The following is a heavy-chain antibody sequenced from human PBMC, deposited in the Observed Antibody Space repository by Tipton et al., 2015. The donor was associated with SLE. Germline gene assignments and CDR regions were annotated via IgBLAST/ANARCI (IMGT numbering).Heavy chain of an antibody. V-gene: IGHV4-59*12. Sequence: GSLRLSCTVSGGSISSYYWSWIRQPPGKGLEWIGYIYYSGSTYYNPSLKSRVTISVDRSKNQFSLKLSSVTAADTAVYYCARGRGVGGGNSDYFDYWGQGTLVTVSS. CDR2: IYYSGST. D-gene: IGHD4-23*01. CDR1: GGSISSYY. CDR3: ARGRGVGGGNSDYFDY. J-gene: IGHJ4*02.